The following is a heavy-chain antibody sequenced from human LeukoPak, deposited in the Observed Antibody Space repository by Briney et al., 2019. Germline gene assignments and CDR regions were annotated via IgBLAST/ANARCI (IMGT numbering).Heavy chain of an antibody. D-gene: IGHD1-14*01. V-gene: IGHV1-69*10. CDR3: ARAPGSGPLMSYYYGMDV. Sequence: SVKVSCKASGGTFSSYAISWVRQAPGQGLEWMGGIIPILGIANYAQKFQGRVTITADKSTSTAYMELSSLRSEDTAVYYCARAPGSGPLMSYYYGMDVWGQGTTVTVSS. CDR2: IIPILGIA. J-gene: IGHJ6*02. CDR1: GGTFSSYA.